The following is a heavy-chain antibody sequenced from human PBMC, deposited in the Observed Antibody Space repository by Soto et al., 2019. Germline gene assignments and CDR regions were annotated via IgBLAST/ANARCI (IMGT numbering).Heavy chain of an antibody. CDR2: IDWDDDK. J-gene: IGHJ5*02. D-gene: IGHD6-13*01. CDR1: GFSLSTSGMC. CDR3: ARSSPYSSSSWYRNWFDP. V-gene: IGHV2-70*01. Sequence: SGPTLVNPTQTLTLTCTFSGFSLSTSGMCVSWIRQPPGKALEWLALIDWDDDKYYSTSLKTRLTISKDTSKNQVVLTMTNMDPVDTATYYCARSSPYSSSSWYRNWFDPWGQGTLVTVPQ.